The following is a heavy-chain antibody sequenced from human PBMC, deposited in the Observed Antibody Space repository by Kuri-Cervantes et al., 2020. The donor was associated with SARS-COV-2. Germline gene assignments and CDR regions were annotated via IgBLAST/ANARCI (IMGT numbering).Heavy chain of an antibody. D-gene: IGHD3-3*01. CDR3: ATQFAIFGVVYYFDY. V-gene: IGHV1-24*01. CDR1: GYTLTELS. J-gene: IGHJ4*02. Sequence: ASVKVSCKVSGYTLTELSMHWVRQAPGKGLEWMGGFDPEDGETIYAQKFQGRVTMTEDTSTDTTYMELSSLRSEDTAVYYCATQFAIFGVVYYFDYWGQGTLVTVSS. CDR2: FDPEDGET.